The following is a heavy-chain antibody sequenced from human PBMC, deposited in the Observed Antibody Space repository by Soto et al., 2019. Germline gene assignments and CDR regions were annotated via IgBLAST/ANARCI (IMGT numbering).Heavy chain of an antibody. Sequence: ASVKGSCKASGYTFTSYYVHWVRQAPGQGLEWKGIIKPSGATKTYAQNFQGRVAMTSDTSTSTVYMELSSLRSEDTAVYYCARRDCFSSSCYFKYWGQGTLVTVSS. D-gene: IGHD2-2*01. V-gene: IGHV1-46*01. CDR2: IKPSGATK. CDR3: ARRDCFSSSCYFKY. CDR1: GYTFTSYY. J-gene: IGHJ4*02.